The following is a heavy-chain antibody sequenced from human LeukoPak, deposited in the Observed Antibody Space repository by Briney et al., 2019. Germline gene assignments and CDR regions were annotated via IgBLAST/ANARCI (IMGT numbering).Heavy chain of an antibody. V-gene: IGHV4-34*01. CDR3: AREGLRGGKLDY. D-gene: IGHD3-10*01. Sequence: SETLSLTCAVSAGPFSGNYWSWIRQSPGKGLEWIREINHSGSTNYNPSLKSRVTISIDTSKNQFSLKLSSVTAADTAVYYCAREGLRGGKLDYWGQGALVSVSS. CDR2: INHSGST. J-gene: IGHJ4*02. CDR1: AGPFSGNY.